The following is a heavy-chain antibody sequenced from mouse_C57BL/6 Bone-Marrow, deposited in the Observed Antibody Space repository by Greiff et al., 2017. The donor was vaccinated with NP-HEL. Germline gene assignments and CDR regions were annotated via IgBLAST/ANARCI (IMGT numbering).Heavy chain of an antibody. CDR1: GYAFSSSW. CDR2: IYPGDGDT. V-gene: IGHV1-82*01. Sequence: VKLQESGPELVKPGASVKISCKASGYAFSSSWMNWVKQRPGKGLEWIGRIYPGDGDTNYNGKFKGKATLTADKSSSTAYMQLSSLTSEDSAVYFCARSGYSNYVGLFDYWGQGTTLTVSS. D-gene: IGHD2-5*01. J-gene: IGHJ2*01. CDR3: ARSGYSNYVGLFDY.